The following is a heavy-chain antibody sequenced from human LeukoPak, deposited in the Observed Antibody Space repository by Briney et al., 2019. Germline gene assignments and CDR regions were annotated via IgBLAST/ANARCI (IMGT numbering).Heavy chain of an antibody. Sequence: GESLKISCKGSGYSFTSYWIGWVRQMPGKGLEWMGIIYPGDSDTRYSPSFQGQVTISADKSISTAYLQWSSLKASDTAMYYCAIQRGDSSGYYKIIVSDAFDIWGQGTMVTVSS. CDR2: IYPGDSDT. CDR3: AIQRGDSSGYYKIIVSDAFDI. D-gene: IGHD3-22*01. J-gene: IGHJ3*02. V-gene: IGHV5-51*01. CDR1: GYSFTSYW.